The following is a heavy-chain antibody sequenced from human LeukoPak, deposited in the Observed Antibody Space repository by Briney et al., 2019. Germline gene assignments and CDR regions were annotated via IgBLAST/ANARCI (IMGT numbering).Heavy chain of an antibody. V-gene: IGHV2-70*11. CDR3: ARTYHDYGDVVSLHFDY. Sequence: SGPTLVKPTQTLTLTCTFSGFSLSTSGMCVSWIRQPPGKALVWLARIDWDDNKYYNKSLKTRLTISKDTSKNQVVLTMTSMDPVDTATYYCARTYHDYGDVVSLHFDYWGQGTLVTVSS. J-gene: IGHJ4*02. D-gene: IGHD4-17*01. CDR2: IDWDDNK. CDR1: GFSLSTSGMC.